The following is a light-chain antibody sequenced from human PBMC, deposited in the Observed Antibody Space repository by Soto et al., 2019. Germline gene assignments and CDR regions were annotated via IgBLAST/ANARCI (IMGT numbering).Light chain of an antibody. CDR3: SSYSTGSTVV. CDR2: PVS. CDR1: SSDVGGYNY. J-gene: IGLJ2*01. V-gene: IGLV2-14*01. Sequence: QSVLTQPASVSGSPGQSITISCTGTSSDVGGYNYVSWYQQHPGKAPKLMIYPVSNRPSGVSKRFSGSNSGNTASLTISGLQAEYEAYYYCSSYSTGSTVVFVGGTKVTVL.